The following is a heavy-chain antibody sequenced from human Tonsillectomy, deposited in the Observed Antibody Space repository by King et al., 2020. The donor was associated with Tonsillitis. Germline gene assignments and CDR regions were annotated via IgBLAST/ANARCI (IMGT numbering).Heavy chain of an antibody. V-gene: IGHV3-21*01. J-gene: IGHJ3*01. CDR1: EFIFSTYT. D-gene: IGHD3-22*01. CDR2: IGSSGGYI. CDR3: ARVKKYYVDSSGYPLDTFVF. Sequence: QLVQSGGGLVKPGGSLRLSCAASEFIFSTYTMNWVRQAPGKGLEWVSSIGSSGGYIYYADSVKGRFTITRDNAENSLYLPMNSLRAEDTAVYYCARVKKYYVDSSGYPLDTFVFWAQGTMVTVSS.